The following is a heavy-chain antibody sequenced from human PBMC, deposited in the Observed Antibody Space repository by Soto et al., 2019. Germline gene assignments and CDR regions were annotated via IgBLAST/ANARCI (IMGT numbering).Heavy chain of an antibody. D-gene: IGHD2-15*01. CDR1: GFSLSTGGVG. CDR3: AHRNVEVVGGSINTSDY. J-gene: IGHJ4*02. CDR2: IYCDDDK. Sequence: QITLKESGPTLVKPTQTLTLTCTFSGFSLSTGGVGVGWIRQPPGKALEWLALIYCDDDKRYRTSRQNRLTIAAATSYNHAVLSMSNMRPDDTATDYCAHRNVEVVGGSINTSDYWGQGDLVTVSS. V-gene: IGHV2-5*02.